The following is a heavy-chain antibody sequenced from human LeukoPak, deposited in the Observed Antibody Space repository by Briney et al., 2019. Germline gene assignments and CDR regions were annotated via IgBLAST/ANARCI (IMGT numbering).Heavy chain of an antibody. CDR2: IYHDGST. CDR3: ARDPTVREVSLDF. V-gene: IGHV4-30-2*01. J-gene: IGHJ4*02. CDR1: GDSIWSGSYY. Sequence: SQTLSLTCTVSGDSIWSGSYYWSWIRQPPGKGLEWIGYIYHDGSTYYNPSLKSRVTISVDRSKNQFSLNLSSVTAADTAVYYCARDPTVREVSLDFWGQGTLVTVSS. D-gene: IGHD3-10*01.